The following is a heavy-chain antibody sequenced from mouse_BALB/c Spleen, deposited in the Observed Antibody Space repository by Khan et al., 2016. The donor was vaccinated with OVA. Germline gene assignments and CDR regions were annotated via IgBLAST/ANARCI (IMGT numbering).Heavy chain of an antibody. CDR3: AREEALDYFDY. J-gene: IGHJ2*01. Sequence: QVQLKQSGAELVRPGASVKLSCKTSGYIFTSYWIHWVKQRPGQGLEWIARIYPGTDNTYYNEKLKDKATLTADKSSSTAYMQLSSLKSEDSAVYFCAREEALDYFDYWGQGTTLTVSA. V-gene: IGHV1-76*01. CDR1: GYIFTSYW. D-gene: IGHD3-2*02. CDR2: IYPGTDNT.